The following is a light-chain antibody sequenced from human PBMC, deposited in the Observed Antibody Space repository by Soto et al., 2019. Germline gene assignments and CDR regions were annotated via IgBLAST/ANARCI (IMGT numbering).Light chain of an antibody. CDR2: EAS. V-gene: IGKV1-39*01. CDR1: QSINTF. Sequence: DIQMTQSPSPLSASVGDRVYITCRTSQSINTFLNWYQAKPGKAPKLLIYEASYLGNGVPSRFSGSASGTDFTHTSSSLQPEDSVTYYCQQSYRTHPFKFGPGTRVDI. CDR3: QQSYRTHPFK. J-gene: IGKJ3*01.